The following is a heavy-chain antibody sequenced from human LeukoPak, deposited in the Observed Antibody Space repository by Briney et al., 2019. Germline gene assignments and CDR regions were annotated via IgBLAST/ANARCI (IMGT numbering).Heavy chain of an antibody. CDR3: ASSGSYYPYL. D-gene: IGHD1-26*01. J-gene: IGHJ2*01. CDR1: GGSISSSSYY. V-gene: IGHV4-39*07. CDR2: IYYSGST. Sequence: PSETLSLTCTVSGGSISSSSYYWGWIRQPPGKGLEWIGSIYYSGSTYYNPSLKSRVTISVDTSKNQFSLKLSSVTAADTAMYYCASSGSYYPYLWGRGTLVTVSS.